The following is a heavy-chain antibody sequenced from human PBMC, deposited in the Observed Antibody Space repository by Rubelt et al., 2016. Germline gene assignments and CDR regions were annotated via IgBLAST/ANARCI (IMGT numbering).Heavy chain of an antibody. V-gene: IGHV4-59*02. CDR1: GGSVSSYH. Sequence: QLQLQESGPGLVKPSETLPLTCSVSGGSVSSYHWSWIRQPPGKGLEWIGYAYYTGSTNYNPSLESRVTISVDTSKNQFSRRLGLVTAADTAVYYCAGFCGGGSCPDHWGQGTLVTVSA. CDR2: AYYTGST. J-gene: IGHJ4*02. CDR3: AGFCGGGSCPDH. D-gene: IGHD2-15*01.